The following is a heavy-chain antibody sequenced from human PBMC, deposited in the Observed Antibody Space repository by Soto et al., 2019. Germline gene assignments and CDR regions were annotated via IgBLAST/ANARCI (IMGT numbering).Heavy chain of an antibody. CDR1: GFTVSSNY. Sequence: GGSLRLSCAASGFTVSSNYMSWVRQAPGKGLEWVSVIYSGGSTYYADSVKGRFTISRDNTKNTLYLQMNSLRAEDTAVYYCAKFGNSSQYLDYWGQGTLVTVSS. CDR2: IYSGGST. V-gene: IGHV3-66*01. D-gene: IGHD6-13*01. J-gene: IGHJ4*02. CDR3: AKFGNSSQYLDY.